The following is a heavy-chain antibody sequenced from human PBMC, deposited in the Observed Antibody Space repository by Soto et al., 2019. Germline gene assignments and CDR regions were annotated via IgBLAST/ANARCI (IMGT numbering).Heavy chain of an antibody. V-gene: IGHV4-59*11. CDR2: SYYSRST. CDR3: ARGASVLGRFDP. Sequence: SETLSLTCTVSGGSTSSHYWSWIRHPPGKGLEWNGYSYYSRSTNYNPSLKSRVTVSVDTSKNQFYLNLSSVTAADTAVYYGARGASVLGRFDPRGQRTLVTVAS. D-gene: IGHD2-15*01. J-gene: IGHJ5*02. CDR1: GGSTSSHY.